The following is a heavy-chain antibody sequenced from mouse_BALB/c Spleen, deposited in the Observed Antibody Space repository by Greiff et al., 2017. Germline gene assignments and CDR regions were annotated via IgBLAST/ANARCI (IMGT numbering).Heavy chain of an antibody. CDR1: GYSFTGYN. J-gene: IGHJ4*01. V-gene: IGHV1-39*01. CDR2: IDPYYGGT. D-gene: IGHD1-1*01. CDR3: NAGGTTVVGNYYAMDY. Sequence: VQLQQSGPELEKPGASVKISCKASGYSFTGYNMNWVKQSNGKSLEWIGNIDPYYGGTSYNQKFQGKATMTADTSSNTAYLQLSSLTSEDTAVYYCNAGGTTVVGNYYAMDYWGQGTSVTVSS.